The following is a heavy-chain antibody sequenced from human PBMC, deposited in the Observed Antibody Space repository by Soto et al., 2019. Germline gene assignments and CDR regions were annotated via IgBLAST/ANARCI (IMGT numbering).Heavy chain of an antibody. V-gene: IGHV3-33*01. Sequence: QVQLVESGGGVVQPGRSLRLSCAASGFTFSSYGMHWVRQAPGKGLEWVAVIWCDGSNKYYADSVKGRFTISRDNSKNTLYLQMNSLRAEDTAVYYCAREREYGSGSYSFDYWGQGTLVTVSS. CDR1: GFTFSSYG. CDR2: IWCDGSNK. CDR3: AREREYGSGSYSFDY. J-gene: IGHJ4*02. D-gene: IGHD3-10*01.